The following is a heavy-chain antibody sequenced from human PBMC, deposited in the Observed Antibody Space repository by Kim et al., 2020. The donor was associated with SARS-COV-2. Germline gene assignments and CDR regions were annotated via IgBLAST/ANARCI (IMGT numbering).Heavy chain of an antibody. J-gene: IGHJ5*01. Sequence: GGSLRLSCAASGFTFSSYAMSWVRQAPGKGLEWVSTISGGGGTTYYADSVKGRFTISRDNSKTTLYLQMNSLRAEDTAVYYCAKYCSSTSCYTGVDSWGQGTLVTVSS. D-gene: IGHD2-2*02. CDR2: ISGGGGTT. V-gene: IGHV3-23*01. CDR1: GFTFSSYA. CDR3: AKYCSSTSCYTGVDS.